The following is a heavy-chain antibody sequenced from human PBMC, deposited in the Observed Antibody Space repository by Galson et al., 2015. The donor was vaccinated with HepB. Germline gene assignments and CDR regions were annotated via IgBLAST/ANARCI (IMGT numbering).Heavy chain of an antibody. Sequence: SVKVSCKASGYTFTSYGISWERQAPGQGLEWMGWISAYNGNTNYAQKLQGRVTITTDTSTSTAYMELRSLRSDDTAVYYCARDLIGHTIFGVVIDNWGQGTLVTVSS. D-gene: IGHD3-3*01. CDR1: GYTFTSYG. CDR3: ARDLIGHTIFGVVIDN. CDR2: ISAYNGNT. V-gene: IGHV1-18*04. J-gene: IGHJ4*02.